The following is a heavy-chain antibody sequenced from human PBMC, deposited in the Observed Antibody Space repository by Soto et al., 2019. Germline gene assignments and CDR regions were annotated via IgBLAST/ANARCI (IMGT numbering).Heavy chain of an antibody. CDR3: AREQEAARPWVY. J-gene: IGHJ4*02. V-gene: IGHV1-3*01. Sequence: ASVKVSCKTSGYTFTSYAMHWVRQAPGQRLEWMGWINAGNGNTKYSQKFQGRVTITRDTSASTAYMELSSLRSEDTAAYYCAREQEAARPWVYWGQGTLVTVSS. D-gene: IGHD6-6*01. CDR1: GYTFTSYA. CDR2: INAGNGNT.